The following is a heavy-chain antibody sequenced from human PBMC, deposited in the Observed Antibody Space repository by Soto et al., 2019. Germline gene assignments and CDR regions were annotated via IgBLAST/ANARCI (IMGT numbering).Heavy chain of an antibody. D-gene: IGHD4-17*01. CDR2: ISAYNGNT. CDR3: ARDLVEVGDTDAFEI. Sequence: ASVKVSCKASGYTFTSYGISWVRQAPGQGLEWMGWISAYNGNTNYAQKLQGRVTMTTDTSTSTAYMELRSLRSDDTAVYYCARDLVEVGDTDAFEIWGQGTMVTVSS. V-gene: IGHV1-18*01. J-gene: IGHJ3*02. CDR1: GYTFTSYG.